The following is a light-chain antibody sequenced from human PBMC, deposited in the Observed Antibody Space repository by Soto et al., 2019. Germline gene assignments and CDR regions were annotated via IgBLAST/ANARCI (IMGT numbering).Light chain of an antibody. Sequence: DIQMTQSPSTLSASVGDRVTITCRASQSISSWLAWYQQKPGKAPKLLIYDASSLESGVPSRFSGSGSGTEFTLPISSLQPDDFATYYCQQYNSYSITFGPGTKVDIK. CDR2: DAS. J-gene: IGKJ3*01. V-gene: IGKV1-5*01. CDR3: QQYNSYSIT. CDR1: QSISSW.